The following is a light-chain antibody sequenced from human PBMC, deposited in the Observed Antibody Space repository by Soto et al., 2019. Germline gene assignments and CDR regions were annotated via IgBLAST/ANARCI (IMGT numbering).Light chain of an antibody. J-gene: IGLJ1*01. Sequence: QSPLTQPASVSGSPGQSITISCTGTSSDVGGYNYVSWYQQHPGKAPKLMIYDVSNRPSGVSNRFSGSKSGNTASLTISGLQAEDEADYYCSSYTSSSTLLYVFGTGTKVTVL. CDR1: SSDVGGYNY. CDR2: DVS. V-gene: IGLV2-14*01. CDR3: SSYTSSSTLLYV.